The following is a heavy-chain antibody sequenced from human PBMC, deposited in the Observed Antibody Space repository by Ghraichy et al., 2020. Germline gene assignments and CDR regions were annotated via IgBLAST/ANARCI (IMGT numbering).Heavy chain of an antibody. D-gene: IGHD5-12*01. CDR3: ARQGYSGYDYADY. Sequence: SETLSLTCTVSGGSISSSSYYWGWIRQPPGKGLEWIGSIYYSGSTYYNPSLKSRVTISVDTSKNQFSLKLSSVTAADTAVYYCARQGYSGYDYADYWGQGTLVTVSS. CDR2: IYYSGST. CDR1: GGSISSSSYY. J-gene: IGHJ4*02. V-gene: IGHV4-39*01.